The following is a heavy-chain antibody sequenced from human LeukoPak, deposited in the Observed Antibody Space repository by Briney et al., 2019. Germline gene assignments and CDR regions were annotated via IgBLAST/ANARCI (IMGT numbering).Heavy chain of an antibody. D-gene: IGHD2-2*01. CDR1: RGAISTYY. CDR2: MYYSGST. V-gene: IGHV4-59*08. J-gene: IGHJ6*03. CDR3: ARGRIVVVPAAMLSEAYYYYMDV. Sequence: PSETLSLTCTVSRGAISTYYWSWIRQPPGKGLEWIGYMYYSGSTNYNSSLKSRVTMSVDTSKNQFSLNLSTLTAADTAVYYCARGRIVVVPAAMLSEAYYYYMDVWGKGTTVTVSS.